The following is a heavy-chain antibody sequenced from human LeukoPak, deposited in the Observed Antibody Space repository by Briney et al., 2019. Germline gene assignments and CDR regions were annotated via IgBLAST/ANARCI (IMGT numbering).Heavy chain of an antibody. CDR2: ISGSGGST. Sequence: GGSLRLSCAASGFTFSSYSMNWVRQAPGKGLEWVSAISGSGGSTYYADSVKGRFTISRDNSKNTLYLQMNSLRAEDTAVYYCAKDQSGWYGRGFDYWGQGTLVTVSS. CDR1: GFTFSSYS. J-gene: IGHJ4*02. D-gene: IGHD6-19*01. CDR3: AKDQSGWYGRGFDY. V-gene: IGHV3-23*01.